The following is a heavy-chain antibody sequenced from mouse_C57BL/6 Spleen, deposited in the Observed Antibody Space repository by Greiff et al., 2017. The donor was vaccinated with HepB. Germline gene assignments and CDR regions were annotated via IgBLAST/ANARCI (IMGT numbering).Heavy chain of an antibody. CDR1: GFSLTSYA. CDR2: IWTGGGT. D-gene: IGHD1-1*01. V-gene: IGHV2-9-1*01. CDR3: AIYYGSSPGYFDY. Sequence: VKLVESGPGLVAPSQSLSITCTVSGFSLTSYAISWVRQPPGKGLEWLGVIWTGGGTNYNSALKSRLSISKDNSKSKVFLKMNSLQTDDTARYYCAIYYGSSPGYFDYWGQGTTLTVSS. J-gene: IGHJ2*01.